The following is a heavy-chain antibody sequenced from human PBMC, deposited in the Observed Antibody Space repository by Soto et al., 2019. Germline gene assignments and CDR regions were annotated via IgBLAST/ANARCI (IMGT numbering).Heavy chain of an antibody. CDR2: INWNGGST. D-gene: IGHD5-18*01. J-gene: IGHJ6*02. Sequence: SGGSLRLSCAASGFTFDDYGMSWVRQAPGKGLEWVSGINWNGGSTGYADSVKGRLTISRENAKNSLYLQMNSLRAGDTAVYYCARAHSPVDTAMVTPRGPIVGMDVWGQGTTVTVSS. V-gene: IGHV3-20*04. CDR3: ARAHSPVDTAMVTPRGPIVGMDV. CDR1: GFTFDDYG.